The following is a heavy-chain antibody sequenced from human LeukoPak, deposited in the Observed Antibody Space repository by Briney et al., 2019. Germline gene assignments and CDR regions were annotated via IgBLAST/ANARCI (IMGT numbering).Heavy chain of an antibody. J-gene: IGHJ4*02. CDR3: AKGDSALPWFGGFYFDY. CDR2: ISGSGGST. Sequence: GGSLRLSCAASGFTFSSYAMGWVRQAPGKGLEWVSAISGSGGSTYYADSVKGRFTISRDNSKNTLYLQMNSLRAEDTAVYYCAKGDSALPWFGGFYFDYWGQGTLVTVSS. V-gene: IGHV3-23*01. CDR1: GFTFSSYA. D-gene: IGHD3-10*01.